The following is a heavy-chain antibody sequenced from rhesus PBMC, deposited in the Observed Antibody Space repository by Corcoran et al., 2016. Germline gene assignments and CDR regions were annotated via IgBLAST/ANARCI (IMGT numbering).Heavy chain of an antibody. CDR3: AKGIGSFVFDY. Sequence: EVQLVQSGAEVKRPGESLKISCQTSGSKFSNSWISWVGRRPGKGLEWLGAIDPRDSETRYNPTFQGQVPISADKSISTAYLQWSRLKASDTATYYCAKGIGSFVFDYWGQGVLVTVSS. J-gene: IGHJ4*01. V-gene: IGHV5-20*01. CDR2: IDPRDSET. D-gene: IGHD4-4*01. CDR1: GSKFSNSW.